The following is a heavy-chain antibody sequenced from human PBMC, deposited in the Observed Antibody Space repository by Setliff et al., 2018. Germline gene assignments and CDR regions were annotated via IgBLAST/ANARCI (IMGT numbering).Heavy chain of an antibody. J-gene: IGHJ4*02. CDR1: GFTFGDYA. CDR2: IKHDGTEQ. CDR3: ARDGGEY. Sequence: PGGSLRLSCTASGFTFGDYAMSWVRQAPGKGLEWVASIKHDGTEQKYVDSVKGRFTISRDNGKNSLHLQMNSLRAEDTAVYYCARDGGEYWGQGTLVTVSS. V-gene: IGHV3-7*01. D-gene: IGHD3-16*01.